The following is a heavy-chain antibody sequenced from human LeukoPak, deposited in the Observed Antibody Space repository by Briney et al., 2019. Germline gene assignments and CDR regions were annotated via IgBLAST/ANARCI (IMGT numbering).Heavy chain of an antibody. D-gene: IGHD1-26*01. V-gene: IGHV1-46*02. CDR3: ARPTRYPVSYGPFDY. Sequence: GASVKVSCKASGYTFNSYYMYWVRQAPGQGLEWMGIINPSGGITTYAQKFQGRVTITADESTSTAYMELSSLRSEDTAVYYCARPTRYPVSYGPFDYWGQGTLVTVSS. CDR2: INPSGGIT. CDR1: GYTFNSYY. J-gene: IGHJ4*02.